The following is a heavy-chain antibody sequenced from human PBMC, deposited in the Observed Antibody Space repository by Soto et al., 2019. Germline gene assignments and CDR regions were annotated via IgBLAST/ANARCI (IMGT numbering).Heavy chain of an antibody. CDR3: AREASTDWFDP. CDR2: IYYSGST. Sequence: PSETLSLTCTVSGGSISSGGYYWSWVRQHPGKGLEWIGYIYYSGSTYYNPSLKSRVTISVDTSKNQFSLKLSSVTAADTAVYYCAREASTDWFDPWGQGTLVTVSS. J-gene: IGHJ5*02. CDR1: GGSISSGGYY. V-gene: IGHV4-31*03.